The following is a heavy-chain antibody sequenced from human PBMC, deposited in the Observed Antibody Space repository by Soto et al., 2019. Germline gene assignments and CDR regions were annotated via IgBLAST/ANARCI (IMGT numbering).Heavy chain of an antibody. V-gene: IGHV3-23*01. CDR2: IGGSGGST. CDR1: GFTFSYSA. Sequence: EVQLLESGGGLVQPGGSLRLSCAASGFTFSYSAMNWVRQAPGKGLEWVSHIGGSGGSTYYADSVKGRFTIYRDNSKNTLYMQMNGLRAEDTAVYYCANDPYASSLLRGSWDYWGQGTLVTVSS. CDR3: ANDPYASSLLRGSWDY. D-gene: IGHD1-26*01. J-gene: IGHJ4*02.